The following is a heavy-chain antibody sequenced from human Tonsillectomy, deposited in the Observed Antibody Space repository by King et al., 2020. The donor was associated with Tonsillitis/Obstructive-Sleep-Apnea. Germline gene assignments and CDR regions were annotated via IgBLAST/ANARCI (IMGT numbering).Heavy chain of an antibody. CDR1: GFSFSSYG. V-gene: IGHV3-64D*06. J-gene: IGHJ6*02. CDR2: ISNIGGTT. Sequence: VQLVESGGGLVQPGGSLRLSCSASGFSFSSYGMHWVRQAPGKGLEHVSAISNIGGTTYYADFVKGRFTISRDNSKNTLYLQMSSLRAGDTAVYYCVKYVAWLFENGMHVWGQGTTVTVSS. CDR3: VKYVAWLFENGMHV. D-gene: IGHD2-15*01.